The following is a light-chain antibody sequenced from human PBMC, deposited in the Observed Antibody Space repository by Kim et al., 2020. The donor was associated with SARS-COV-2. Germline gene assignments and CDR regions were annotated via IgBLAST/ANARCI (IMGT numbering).Light chain of an antibody. Sequence: SASIGNRVIISCRASQGIANNLVWFHQKQGKAPKPLIYAASRLETGVPSRFSGSGSGTDFILTISSLQPEDYGTYYCQQYDVYPRTFGQGTKVEI. V-gene: IGKV1-16*01. CDR2: AAS. CDR3: QQYDVYPRT. CDR1: QGIANN. J-gene: IGKJ1*01.